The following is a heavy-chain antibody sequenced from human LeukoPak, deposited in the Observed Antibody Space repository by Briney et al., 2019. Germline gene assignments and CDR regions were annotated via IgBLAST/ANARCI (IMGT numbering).Heavy chain of an antibody. CDR2: IYYSGST. J-gene: IGHJ5*02. CDR1: GRSFSSYY. CDR3: ARVEVGRGSYETSWFDP. V-gene: IGHV4-59*12. D-gene: IGHD3-16*01. Sequence: SQSLSLTCAVYGRSFSSYYWSWIRQPPGRGREWIGYIYYSGSTNYDPSFKSRVTISVDTSKNQFSLKLSSVTAADTAVYYCARVEVGRGSYETSWFDPWGQGTLVTVSS.